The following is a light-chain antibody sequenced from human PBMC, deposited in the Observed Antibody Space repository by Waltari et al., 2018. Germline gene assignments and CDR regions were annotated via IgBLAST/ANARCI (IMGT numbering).Light chain of an antibody. CDR3: NSYTSSSTLIL. J-gene: IGLJ2*01. V-gene: IGLV2-14*03. Sequence: QSALTQPAPVSGSPGQSITISCTGTSSDIGGSNYVSCYQQHPGKAPKLMIYDVSHRPSGVSNRFSGSKSGNTASLTISGLQAEDEADYYCNSYTSSSTLILFGGGTKLTVL. CDR1: SSDIGGSNY. CDR2: DVS.